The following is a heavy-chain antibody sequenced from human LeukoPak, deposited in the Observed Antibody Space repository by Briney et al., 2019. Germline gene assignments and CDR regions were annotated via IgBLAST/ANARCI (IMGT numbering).Heavy chain of an antibody. J-gene: IGHJ6*02. CDR3: ARGGGYCSGGSCYSGGYYYYGMDV. CDR2: IYTSGST. D-gene: IGHD2-15*01. Sequence: SETLSLTCTVSGGSISSYYWSWIRQPAGKGLEWIGRIYTSGSTNYNPSLKSRVTMSVDTSKNQFSLKLSSVTAADTAVYYCARGGGYCSGGSCYSGGYYYYGMDVWGQGTTVTVSS. V-gene: IGHV4-4*07. CDR1: GGSISSYY.